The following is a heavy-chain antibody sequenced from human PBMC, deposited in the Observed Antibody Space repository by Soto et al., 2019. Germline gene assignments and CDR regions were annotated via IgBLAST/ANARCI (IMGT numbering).Heavy chain of an antibody. CDR3: AKTAVSGTPTERHVDD. CDR1: GFSFRDYG. J-gene: IGHJ4*02. Sequence: QVQLVESGGGVVQPGRSLRLSCAASGFSFRDYGMHWVRQAPGKGLEWVALVWFDGYKKYYADSVKGRFTISRDNSQNTLFLQMNNLRAEDTAVYYCAKTAVSGTPTERHVDDWGQGTLVTVSS. CDR2: VWFDGYKK. V-gene: IGHV3-33*06. D-gene: IGHD6-19*01.